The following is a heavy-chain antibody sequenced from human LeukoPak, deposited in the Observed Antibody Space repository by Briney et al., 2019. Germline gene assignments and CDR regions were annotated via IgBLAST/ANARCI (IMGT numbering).Heavy chain of an antibody. CDR1: GGSFSGYY. CDR3: ANPQLAAAGKN. J-gene: IGHJ4*02. D-gene: IGHD6-13*01. Sequence: SETLSLTCAVYGGSFSGYYWSWIRQPPGKGLEWIGEINHSGSTNYNPSLKCRVTISVDTSKNQFSLKLSSVTAADTVAYYCANPQLAAAGKNWGQGSLVTVSS. V-gene: IGHV4-34*01. CDR2: INHSGST.